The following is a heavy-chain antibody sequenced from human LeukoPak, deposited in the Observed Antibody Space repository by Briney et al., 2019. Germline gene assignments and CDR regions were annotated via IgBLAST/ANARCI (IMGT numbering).Heavy chain of an antibody. V-gene: IGHV4-4*02. D-gene: IGHD5-24*01. J-gene: IGHJ4*02. CDR1: GGSISSSDW. CDR3: ARGVEMATNWFDY. Sequence: SETLSLTCAVSGGSISSSDWWSWVRQPPGKGLEWIGEIYHSGSTNYNPSLKSRVTISVDKSKNQFSLKLSSVTAADTAVYYCARGVEMATNWFDYWGQGTLVTVSS. CDR2: IYHSGST.